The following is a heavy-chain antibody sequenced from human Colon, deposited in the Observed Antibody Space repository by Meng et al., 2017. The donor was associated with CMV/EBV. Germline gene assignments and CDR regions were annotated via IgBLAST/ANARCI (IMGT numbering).Heavy chain of an antibody. D-gene: IGHD3-16*01. CDR1: GFTFSSYA. Sequence: GGSLRLSCAASGFTFSSYAMSWVRQAPGKGLEWVSAISGSGGSTYYADSVKGRFTISRDNSKNTLYLQMNSLRAEDTATYYCVRDGGLPRYYYFALDVWGQGTRVTVSS. CDR3: VRDGGLPRYYYFALDV. V-gene: IGHV3-23*01. CDR2: ISGSGGST. J-gene: IGHJ6*02.